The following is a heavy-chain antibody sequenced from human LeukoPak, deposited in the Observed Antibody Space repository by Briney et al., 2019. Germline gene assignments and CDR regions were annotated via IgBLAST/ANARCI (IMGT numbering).Heavy chain of an antibody. CDR2: MNPNSGNT. D-gene: IGHD3-3*01. V-gene: IGHV1-8*02. J-gene: IGHJ4*02. CDR3: ARVYPYYDFWSGYYRGRTFDY. Sequence: GASVKVSCKASGYTFTGYYMHWVRQATGQGLECMGWMNPNSGNTGYAQKFQGRVTMTRNTSISTAYMELSSLRSEDTAVYYCARVYPYYDFWSGYYRGRTFDYWGQGTLVTVSS. CDR1: GYTFTGYY.